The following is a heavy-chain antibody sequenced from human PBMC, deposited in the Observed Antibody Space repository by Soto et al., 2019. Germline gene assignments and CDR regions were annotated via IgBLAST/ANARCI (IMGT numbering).Heavy chain of an antibody. CDR3: ARFRTDQYYFDY. V-gene: IGHV4-61*01. J-gene: IGHJ4*02. CDR1: GGSVSSGSYY. D-gene: IGHD1-1*01. Sequence: SETLSLTCTVSGGSVSSGSYYWSWIRQPPGRGLEWIGYIYYSGSTNYNPSLKSRVTISVDTSKNQFSLKLSSVTAADTAVYYCARFRTDQYYFDYWGQGTLVTVSS. CDR2: IYYSGST.